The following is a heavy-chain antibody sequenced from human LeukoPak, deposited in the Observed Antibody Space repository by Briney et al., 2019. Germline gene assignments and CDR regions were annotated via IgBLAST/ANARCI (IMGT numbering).Heavy chain of an antibody. D-gene: IGHD1-26*01. Sequence: GESLKISCKGSGYSFTTYWIAWVRQMPGRGLEWMGIISPDDSDIRYSPSFQGHVTISVDKSISTAYLQWSSLQASDTAMYYCARHEGSGSYYSYWGQGTLVTVSS. V-gene: IGHV5-51*01. CDR3: ARHEGSGSYYSY. CDR1: GYSFTTYW. CDR2: ISPDDSDI. J-gene: IGHJ4*02.